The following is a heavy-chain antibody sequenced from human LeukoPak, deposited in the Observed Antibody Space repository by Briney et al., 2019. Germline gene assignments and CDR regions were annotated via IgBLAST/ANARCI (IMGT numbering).Heavy chain of an antibody. Sequence: SETLSLTCTVSGGSISSSSYYWGWIRQPPGKGLEWIGSIYYSGSTYCNPSLKSRVTISVDTSKNQFSPKLSSVTAADTAVYYCARHLLYSSGWNFDYWGQGTLVTVSS. CDR1: GGSISSSSYY. CDR3: ARHLLYSSGWNFDY. V-gene: IGHV4-39*01. CDR2: IYYSGST. J-gene: IGHJ4*02. D-gene: IGHD6-19*01.